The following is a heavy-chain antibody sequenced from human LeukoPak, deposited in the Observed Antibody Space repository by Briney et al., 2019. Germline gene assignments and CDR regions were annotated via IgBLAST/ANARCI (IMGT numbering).Heavy chain of an antibody. V-gene: IGHV3-30-3*01. CDR2: ISYDGSNK. CDR3: ARESPVFDY. Sequence: GRSLRLSCAASGFTFSSYAMHWVRQAPGKGLEWVAVISYDGSNKYYADSVKGRFTISRDNSKNTLHLQMDSLRAEDTAVYYCARESPVFDYWGQGTLVTVSS. CDR1: GFTFSSYA. J-gene: IGHJ4*02.